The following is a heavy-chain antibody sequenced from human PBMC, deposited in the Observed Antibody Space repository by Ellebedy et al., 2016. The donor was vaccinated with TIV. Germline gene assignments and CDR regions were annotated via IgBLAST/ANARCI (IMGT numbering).Heavy chain of an antibody. V-gene: IGHV1-69*13. J-gene: IGHJ3*02. CDR3: ARDLVAAPATWGDAFDI. Sequence: SVKVSXKASGGTFSSYAISWVRQAPGQGLEWMGGIIPIFGTANYAQKFQGRVTITADESTSTAYMELSSLRSEDTAVYYCARDLVAAPATWGDAFDIWGQGTMVTVSS. CDR1: GGTFSSYA. CDR2: IIPIFGTA. D-gene: IGHD1-26*01.